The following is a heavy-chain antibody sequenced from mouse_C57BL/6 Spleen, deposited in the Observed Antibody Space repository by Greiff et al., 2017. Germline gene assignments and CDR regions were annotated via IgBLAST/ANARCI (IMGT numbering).Heavy chain of an antibody. CDR1: GYTFTSYW. CDR2: INPSNGGT. CDR3: ARFDYDEGFFDY. J-gene: IGHJ2*01. D-gene: IGHD2-4*01. V-gene: IGHV1-53*01. Sequence: QVQLQQSGTELVKPGASVKLSCKASGYTFTSYWMHWVKQRPGQGLEWIGNINPSNGGTNYNEKFKSKATLTVDKSSSTAYMQLSSLTSEDSAVYYCARFDYDEGFFDYWGQGTTLTVSS.